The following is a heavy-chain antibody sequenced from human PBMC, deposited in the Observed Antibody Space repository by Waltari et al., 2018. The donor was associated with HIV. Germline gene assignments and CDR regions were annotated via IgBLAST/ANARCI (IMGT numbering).Heavy chain of an antibody. V-gene: IGHV3-30*04. J-gene: IGHJ4*02. D-gene: IGHD3-22*01. CDR3: ARDGHFYDSRPLDH. CDR2: ISDGGRNK. CDR1: GFTFSPFA. Sequence: QVQLVESGGGVVQPGGSLRLSCVASGFTFSPFAFHWVRQAPGKGLGWVAIISDGGRNKVYADSVKGRFTISRDNSKNTLYLQMNSLRAEDTAVYYCARDGHFYDSRPLDHWGQGTLVTVSS.